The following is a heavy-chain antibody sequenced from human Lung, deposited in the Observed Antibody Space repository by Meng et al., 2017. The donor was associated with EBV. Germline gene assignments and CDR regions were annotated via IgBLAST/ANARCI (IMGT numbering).Heavy chain of an antibody. V-gene: IGHV4-4*02. Sequence: QRQLLDQGPVQVHPSGTLPPNCTVSNASISSNNYWTWVPQSPGKGLEWIGEIYHNENTNYNPSLMSRVTMSLDKSKNHFSLNLRSVTAADTAVYFCARAPGNWNFDSWGQGTLVTVSS. D-gene: IGHD1-20*01. CDR3: ARAPGNWNFDS. J-gene: IGHJ4*02. CDR2: IYHNENT. CDR1: NASISSNNY.